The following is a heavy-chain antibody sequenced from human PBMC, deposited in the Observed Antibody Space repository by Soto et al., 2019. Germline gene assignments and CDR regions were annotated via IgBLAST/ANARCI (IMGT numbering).Heavy chain of an antibody. CDR3: ARDLTYYDFWSGESIDY. D-gene: IGHD3-3*01. CDR1: GFTFSSYS. J-gene: IGHJ4*02. Sequence: GGSLRLSCAASGFTFSSYSMNWVRQAPGKGLEWVSSISSSSSYIYYADSVKGRFTISRDNAKNSLYLQMNSLRAEDTAVYYCARDLTYYDFWSGESIDYWGQGTLVTVSS. CDR2: ISSSSSYI. V-gene: IGHV3-21*01.